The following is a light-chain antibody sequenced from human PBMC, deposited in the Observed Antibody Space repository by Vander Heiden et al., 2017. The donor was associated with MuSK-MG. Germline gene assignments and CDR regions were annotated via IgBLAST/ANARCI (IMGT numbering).Light chain of an antibody. V-gene: IGKV3-11*01. Sequence: EIVLTQSPATLSLSPGERATLSCRASQSVSSHLAWYQQKPGQAPRLLIYDASNRAPGIPASFSGSGYGTDFTLTISSLEPEDFAVYYCQHRTSWPWTFGQGTKVEVK. J-gene: IGKJ1*01. CDR1: QSVSSH. CDR2: DAS. CDR3: QHRTSWPWT.